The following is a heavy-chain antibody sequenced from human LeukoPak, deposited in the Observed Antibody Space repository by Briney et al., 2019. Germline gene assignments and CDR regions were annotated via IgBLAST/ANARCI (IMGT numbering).Heavy chain of an antibody. CDR3: AKWGDYDILTGYYGSDY. J-gene: IGHJ4*01. CDR1: GFIFSNYA. CDR2: IGGRDGGT. D-gene: IGHD3-9*01. Sequence: PGASLRLSCAASGFIFSNYAMSWVRPAPGKGLEWVSAIGGRDGGTYYADSVKGRFTVSRDDPKNTLYLQMNTLRVEDTAVYYCAKWGDYDILTGYYGSDYWGHGTLVTVSS. V-gene: IGHV3-23*01.